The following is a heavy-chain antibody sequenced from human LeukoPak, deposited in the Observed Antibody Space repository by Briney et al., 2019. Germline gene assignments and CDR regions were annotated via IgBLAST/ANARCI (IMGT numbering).Heavy chain of an antibody. CDR2: INQDGSEE. CDR1: GFTFSNYW. V-gene: IGHV3-7*01. J-gene: IGHJ4*02. CDR3: VRDGGVSGYDLLDY. Sequence: PGGSLRLSCAASGFTFSNYWMTWVRQAPGKGLEWVAHINQDGSEEHYMDSVKARFTISRDNAMNSLSLQMNSLRAEDTAVYYCVRDGGVSGYDLLDYWGQGTLVTVSS. D-gene: IGHD5-12*01.